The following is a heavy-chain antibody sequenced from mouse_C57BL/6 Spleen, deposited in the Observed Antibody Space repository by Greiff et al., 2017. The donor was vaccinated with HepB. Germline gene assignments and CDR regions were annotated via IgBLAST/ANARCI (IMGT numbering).Heavy chain of an antibody. CDR2: IYPGDGDT. J-gene: IGHJ4*01. CDR1: GYAFSSSW. CDR3: ARWGYALYAMDY. Sequence: VKLVESGPELVKPGASVKISCKASGYAFSSSWMNWVKQRPGKGLEWIGRIYPGDGDTNYNGKFKGKATLTADKSSSTAYMQLSSLTSEDSAVYFCARWGYALYAMDYWGQGTSVTVSS. D-gene: IGHD2-2*01. V-gene: IGHV1-82*01.